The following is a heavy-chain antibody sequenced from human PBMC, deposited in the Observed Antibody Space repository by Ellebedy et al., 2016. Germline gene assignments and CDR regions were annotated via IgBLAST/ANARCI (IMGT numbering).Heavy chain of an antibody. CDR3: ARQVVPAAIGWFDP. V-gene: IGHV4-34*01. CDR1: GGSFSGYY. Sequence: SETLSLTCAVYGGSFSGYYWSWIRQPPGKGLEWIGEINHSGSTNYNPSLKSRVTMSVDTSKNHFSLTLNSVTAADTAVYYCARQVVPAAIGWFDPWGQGTLVTVSS. CDR2: INHSGST. D-gene: IGHD2-2*01. J-gene: IGHJ5*02.